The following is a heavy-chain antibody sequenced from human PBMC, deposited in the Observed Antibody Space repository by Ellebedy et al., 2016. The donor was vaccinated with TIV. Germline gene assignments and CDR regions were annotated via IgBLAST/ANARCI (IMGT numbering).Heavy chain of an antibody. J-gene: IGHJ4*02. CDR2: MFYSGIT. CDR1: GGSISSYS. CDR3: ARDGFVVAFDY. D-gene: IGHD2-15*01. V-gene: IGHV4-59*01. Sequence: MPGGSLRLSCTVSGGSISSYSWSWIRQPPVTGLEWIGYMFYSGITNYNPSLRSRVTIAVNTSKNHFSLKLSSVTAADTAVYYFARDGFVVAFDYWGQGTLVTVSS.